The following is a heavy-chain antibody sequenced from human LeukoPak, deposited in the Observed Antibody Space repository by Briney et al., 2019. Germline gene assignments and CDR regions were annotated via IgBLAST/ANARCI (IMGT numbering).Heavy chain of an antibody. CDR2: INNDGTAT. Sequence: GGSLRLSCAASGFTFSAYWMHWVRQVPGKGLVWVSRINNDGTATFFADSVKGRFTISRDNAKNTLYLQMDSLRAEDTAMYYCGREILEPGKTHEYWGQGTLVTVSS. V-gene: IGHV3-74*01. CDR1: GFTFSAYW. CDR3: GREILEPGKTHEY. J-gene: IGHJ4*02. D-gene: IGHD1-1*01.